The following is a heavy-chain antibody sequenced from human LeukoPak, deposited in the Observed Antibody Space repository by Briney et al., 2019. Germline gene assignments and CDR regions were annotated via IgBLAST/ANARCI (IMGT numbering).Heavy chain of an antibody. CDR1: AASISSSSYY. Sequence: SETLSLTCTVSAASISSSSYYWGWIRQPPGKGLEWIGSIYHSGSTYYNPSLKSRVTISVDTSKNQFSLKLSSVTAADTAVYYCARDDRSYCGGDCYSNWFDPWGQGTLVTVSS. V-gene: IGHV4-39*07. CDR2: IYHSGST. J-gene: IGHJ5*02. D-gene: IGHD2-21*01. CDR3: ARDDRSYCGGDCYSNWFDP.